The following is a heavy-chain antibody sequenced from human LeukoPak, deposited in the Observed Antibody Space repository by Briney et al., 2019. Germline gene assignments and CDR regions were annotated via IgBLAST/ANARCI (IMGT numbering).Heavy chain of an antibody. V-gene: IGHV1-46*01. Sequence: GASVKVSCKASGYTFTSYFMHWVRQAPGQGLEWMGTINPSDGSTSYAHNFQGRVTLIRDTSTSTVYMELNSLRSEDTAVYYCARDFITMTYFDYGGQGTLVTVSS. CDR3: ARDFITMTYFDY. CDR1: GYTFTSYF. J-gene: IGHJ4*02. D-gene: IGHD3-22*01. CDR2: INPSDGST.